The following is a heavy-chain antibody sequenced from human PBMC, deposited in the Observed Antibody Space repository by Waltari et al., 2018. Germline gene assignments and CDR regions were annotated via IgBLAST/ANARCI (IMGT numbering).Heavy chain of an antibody. J-gene: IGHJ4*02. V-gene: IGHV4-39*07. CDR2: IYYSGST. D-gene: IGHD1-1*01. CDR3: ANWNVPGGYFDY. CDR1: GCSISSSSYY. Sequence: QLQLQESGPGLVKPSETLSLTCTVSGCSISSSSYYWGWIRQPPGKGLEWIGSIYYSGSTYYNPSLKSRVTISVDTSKNQFSLKLSSVTAADTAVYYCANWNVPGGYFDYWGQGTLVTVSS.